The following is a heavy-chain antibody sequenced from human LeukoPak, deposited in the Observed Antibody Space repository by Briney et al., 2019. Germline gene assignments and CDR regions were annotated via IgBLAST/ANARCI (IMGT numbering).Heavy chain of an antibody. CDR2: ISSSGSTI. CDR1: GFTFSSYE. D-gene: IGHD2-15*01. V-gene: IGHV3-48*03. Sequence: GGSLGLSCAASGFTFSSYEMNWVRQAPGKGLEWVSYISSSGSTIYYADSVKGRFTISRDNAKNSLYLQMNSLRAEDTAVYYCARGGDTELPAEFDCWGQGTLVTVSS. CDR3: ARGGDTELPAEFDC. J-gene: IGHJ4*02.